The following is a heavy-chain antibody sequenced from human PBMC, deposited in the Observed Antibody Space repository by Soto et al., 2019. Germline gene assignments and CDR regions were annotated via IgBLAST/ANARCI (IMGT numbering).Heavy chain of an antibody. CDR3: VHRRNTYYDILTGYSKNWFDP. CDR2: IYWDDEK. D-gene: IGHD3-9*01. J-gene: IGHJ5*02. CDR1: GFSLSTSGVG. V-gene: IGHV2-5*02. Sequence: QITLKESGPTLVKPTQTLTLTCTFSGFSLSTSGVGVGWIRQSPGKALEWLALIYWDDEKRYSPSLKSRLTITKDTSKNQVVLTMTNLDPVDTATHYCVHRRNTYYDILTGYSKNWFDPWGQGTLVTVSS.